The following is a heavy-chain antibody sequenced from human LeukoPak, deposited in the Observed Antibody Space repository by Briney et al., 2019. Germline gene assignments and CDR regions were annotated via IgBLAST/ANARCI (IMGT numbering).Heavy chain of an antibody. V-gene: IGHV3-53*01. CDR1: GFTVSSNY. CDR2: IYSTGTI. Sequence: GGSLRLSCAASGFTVSSNYMSWVRQAPGKGLEWVSVIYSTGTIYYADSVKGRFTISRDNSKNTLYLQMSSLRVEDTAMYYCATGSCSGAGCNYGTPLDYWGQGTLLTVSS. CDR3: ATGSCSGAGCNYGTPLDY. D-gene: IGHD2-15*01. J-gene: IGHJ4*02.